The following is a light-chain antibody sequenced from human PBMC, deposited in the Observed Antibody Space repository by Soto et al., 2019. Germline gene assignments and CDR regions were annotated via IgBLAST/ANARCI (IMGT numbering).Light chain of an antibody. CDR1: QSISVY. V-gene: IGKV1-39*01. CDR2: AAS. CDR3: RQTYRIPYT. J-gene: IGKJ2*01. Sequence: DIQMTQSPSSLSVSIGDRVTITCRSSQSISVYINWYQKKSGTPPKLLMYAASNLQSGVPSRFSGRGSGTDFTLTISSLQPEDFASYYCRQTYRIPYTFGQGTKVDIK.